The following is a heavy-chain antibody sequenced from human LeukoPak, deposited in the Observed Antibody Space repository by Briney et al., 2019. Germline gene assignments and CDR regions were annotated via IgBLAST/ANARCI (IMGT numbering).Heavy chain of an antibody. CDR3: ARGRRYYGSGSPSILQY. D-gene: IGHD3-10*01. V-gene: IGHV1-8*02. CDR2: MNPNSGNT. J-gene: IGHJ4*02. Sequence: ASVKVSCKASGYSFTNYGFSWVRQAPGQGLEWMGWMNPNSGNTGYAQKFQGRVTMTRNTSISTAYMELSSLRSEDTAVYYCARGRRYYGSGSPSILQYWGQGTLVTVSS. CDR1: GYSFTNYG.